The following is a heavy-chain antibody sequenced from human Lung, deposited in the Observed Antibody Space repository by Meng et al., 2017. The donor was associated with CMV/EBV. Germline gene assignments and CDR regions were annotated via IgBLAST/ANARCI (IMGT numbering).Heavy chain of an antibody. Sequence: HAPCVETGVEVHQRRASVKVSCKASGYTFTSYAIHWGRQAPGRRLEWMGWINGGNGKTKYSQKFQGRVTITRDTSASTAYMELISLRSKDTAVYYCARDVVVPAALTVRIDYWGQGTLVTVSS. CDR3: ARDVVVPAALTVRIDY. CDR1: GYTFTSYA. V-gene: IGHV1-3*01. J-gene: IGHJ4*02. D-gene: IGHD2-2*01. CDR2: INGGNGKT.